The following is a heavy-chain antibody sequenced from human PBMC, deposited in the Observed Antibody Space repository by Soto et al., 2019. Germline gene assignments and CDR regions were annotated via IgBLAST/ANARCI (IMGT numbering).Heavy chain of an antibody. Sequence: SETLSLTCTVSGGSISSYYWSWIRQPPGKGLEWIGYIYYSGSTNYSPSLKSRVTISVDTSKNQFSLKLSSVTAADTAVYYCARVSVVVPAARDVNWFDPWGQGTLVTVSS. J-gene: IGHJ5*02. CDR1: GGSISSYY. D-gene: IGHD2-2*01. CDR2: IYYSGST. CDR3: ARVSVVVPAARDVNWFDP. V-gene: IGHV4-59*01.